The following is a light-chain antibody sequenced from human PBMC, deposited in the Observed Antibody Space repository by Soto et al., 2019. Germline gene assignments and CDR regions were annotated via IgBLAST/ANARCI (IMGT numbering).Light chain of an antibody. CDR2: ATS. Sequence: IQMTQSPSSVSASVGDRVTMTCRASQGVGGWLAWYQQKPGKVPKLLIYATSSLHSGVPSRFSGSGSGTDFTLRISSLQPEDFAPYYCQQTHSLPLSFGPGTKVDIK. J-gene: IGKJ3*01. V-gene: IGKV1-12*01. CDR1: QGVGGW. CDR3: QQTHSLPLS.